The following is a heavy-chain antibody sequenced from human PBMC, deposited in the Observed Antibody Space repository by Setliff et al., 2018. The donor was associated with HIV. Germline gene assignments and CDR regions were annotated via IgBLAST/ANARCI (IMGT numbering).Heavy chain of an antibody. J-gene: IGHJ5*02. D-gene: IGHD6-25*01. Sequence: GASVKVSCKVSGYSLTELSMHWVRQAPGKGLEWMGGFDPDDGETVYAQQFQGRVTMTEDTSTDTAYMELTSLRSEDTAMYYCVPVSSGWFDPWGQGTLVTVSS. V-gene: IGHV1-24*01. CDR3: VPVSSGWFDP. CDR1: GYSLTELS. CDR2: FDPDDGET.